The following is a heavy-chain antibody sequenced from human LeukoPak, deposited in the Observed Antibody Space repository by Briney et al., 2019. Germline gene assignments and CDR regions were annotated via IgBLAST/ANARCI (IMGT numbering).Heavy chain of an antibody. Sequence: GASVKVSCKASGYTFTSYDINWVGQATGQGLEWMGWMNTNSGNTGYAQKFQGRVTMTRNTSISTAYMELSSLRSEDTAVYYCARATDSSGYPGYYYYMDVWGKGTTVTVSS. CDR2: MNTNSGNT. D-gene: IGHD3-22*01. CDR3: ARATDSSGYPGYYYYMDV. J-gene: IGHJ6*03. CDR1: GYTFTSYD. V-gene: IGHV1-8*01.